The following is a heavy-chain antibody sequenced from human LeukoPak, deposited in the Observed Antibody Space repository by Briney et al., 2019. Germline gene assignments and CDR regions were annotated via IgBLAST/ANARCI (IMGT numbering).Heavy chain of an antibody. J-gene: IGHJ4*02. CDR1: GGSISSSSYY. CDR3: ARHEGGGFQYYFDY. V-gene: IGHV4-39*01. CDR2: IYYSGST. D-gene: IGHD2-15*01. Sequence: SETLSLTCTVSGGSISSSSYYWGWIRQPPGTGLEWIGSIYYSGSTYYNPSLKSRVTISVDTSKNQFSLKLSSVTAADTAVYYCARHEGGGFQYYFDYWGQGTLVTVSS.